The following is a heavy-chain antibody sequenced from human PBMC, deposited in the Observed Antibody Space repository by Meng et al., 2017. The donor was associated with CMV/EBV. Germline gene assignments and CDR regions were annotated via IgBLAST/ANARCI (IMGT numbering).Heavy chain of an antibody. CDR1: GFSLSTSGVG. Sequence: FSGFSLSTSGVGVGWIRQPPGKALEWLALIYWNDDKRYSPSLKSRLTITKDTSKNQVVLTMTNMDPVDTATYYCAHSPSEPYQLLFAYWSQGTLVTVSS. J-gene: IGHJ4*02. CDR3: AHSPSEPYQLLFAY. V-gene: IGHV2-5*01. D-gene: IGHD2-2*01. CDR2: IYWNDDK.